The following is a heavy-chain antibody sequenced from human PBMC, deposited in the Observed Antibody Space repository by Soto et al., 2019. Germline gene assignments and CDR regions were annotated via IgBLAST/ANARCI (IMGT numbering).Heavy chain of an antibody. J-gene: IGHJ4*02. V-gene: IGHV3-48*02. Sequence: EVQLVESGGGLVQPGGSLRLSCVASGFTFRNYGMNWVRQAPGKGLEWVSYISSSSRTIYYADSVEGRFTISRDNAKNSLYLQMNSLRDEDTAVYYCARDASGPSGVVDYWGQGTLVTVSS. CDR1: GFTFRNYG. CDR2: ISSSSRTI. CDR3: ARDASGPSGVVDY. D-gene: IGHD6-25*01.